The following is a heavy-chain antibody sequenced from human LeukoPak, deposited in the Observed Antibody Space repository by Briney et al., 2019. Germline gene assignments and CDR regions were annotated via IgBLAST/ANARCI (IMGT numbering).Heavy chain of an antibody. CDR3: AKNWGSRVTIDY. J-gene: IGHJ4*02. CDR2: ISSSSSTI. Sequence: GGSLRLSCAASGLTFSSYSMNWVRQAPGKGLEWVSYISSSSSTIYYADSVKGRFTISRDNAKNSLYLQMNSLRAEDTAVYYRAKNWGSRVTIDYWGQGTLVTVSS. CDR1: GLTFSSYS. D-gene: IGHD7-27*01. V-gene: IGHV3-48*01.